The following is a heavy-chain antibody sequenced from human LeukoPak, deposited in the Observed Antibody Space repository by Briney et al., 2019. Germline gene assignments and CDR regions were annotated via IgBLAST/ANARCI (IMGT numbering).Heavy chain of an antibody. CDR3: ARERGTSSERYYYYYYGMDV. CDR2: ISSSSSYI. J-gene: IGHJ6*04. CDR1: GFTFSSYS. D-gene: IGHD6-19*01. V-gene: IGHV3-21*01. Sequence: PGGSLRLSCAASGFTFSSYSMNWVRQAPGKGLEWVSSISSSSSYIYYADSVKGRFTISRDNAKNSLYLQMNSLRAEDTAVYYCARERGTSSERYYYYYYGMDVWGKGTTVTVSS.